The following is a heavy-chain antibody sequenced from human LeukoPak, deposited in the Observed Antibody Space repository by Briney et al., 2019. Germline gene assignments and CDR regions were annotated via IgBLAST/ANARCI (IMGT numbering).Heavy chain of an antibody. CDR2: IYNDGDT. Sequence: GGSLRLSCAASGFIVNNKYMTWVRQAPGKGLEWVSLIYNDGDTYYADSVKGRFTISRDTSKNTLSLQMNSLRAEDTAVYYCAGDKTTGGWYEFDYWGQGTLVTVSS. V-gene: IGHV3-53*01. D-gene: IGHD6-19*01. CDR1: GFIVNNKY. J-gene: IGHJ4*02. CDR3: AGDKTTGGWYEFDY.